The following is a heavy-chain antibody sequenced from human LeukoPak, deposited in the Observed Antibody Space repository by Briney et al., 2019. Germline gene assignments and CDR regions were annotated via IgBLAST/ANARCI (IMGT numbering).Heavy chain of an antibody. CDR3: AEGGQWLRV. D-gene: IGHD6-19*01. CDR1: GGSISNYC. V-gene: IGHV4-4*07. J-gene: IGHJ4*02. CDR2: ICNSGSN. Sequence: NTSETLSLTCTVSGGSISNYCWSCIRQAAGKGLEWIGRICNSGSNNYNPSLKSRVTMSVDTSKNQFSLKLTSVTAADTAVYYCAEGGQWLRVWGQGTLVTVSS.